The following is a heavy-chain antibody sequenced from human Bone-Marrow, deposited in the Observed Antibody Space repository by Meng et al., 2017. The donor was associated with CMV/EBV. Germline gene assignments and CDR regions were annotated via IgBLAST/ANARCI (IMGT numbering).Heavy chain of an antibody. J-gene: IGHJ6*02. Sequence: GGSLRLSCAASGFTFSSYAMSWVRQAPGKGLEWVSAISGSGGSTYYADSVKGRFTISRDNSKNTLYLQMNSLGAEDTAVYYCARENDDYTFYYYYGMDVWGQGTTVTVSS. CDR2: ISGSGGST. CDR3: ARENDDYTFYYYYGMDV. D-gene: IGHD4-11*01. V-gene: IGHV3-23*01. CDR1: GFTFSSYA.